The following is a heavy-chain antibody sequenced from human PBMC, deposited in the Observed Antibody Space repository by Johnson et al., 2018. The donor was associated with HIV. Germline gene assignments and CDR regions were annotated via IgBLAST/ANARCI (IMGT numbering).Heavy chain of an antibody. V-gene: IGHV3-21*06. D-gene: IGHD1-1*01. CDR3: ATVWRNEGRHAFDV. CDR1: GFTFSSYG. Sequence: VQLVESGGGVVQPGGSLRLSCAASGFTFSSYGMHWVRQAPGKGLEWVSAISGSGGSTYYADSVKGRLTISRDNAKNSLYLQMNSLRAEDTAVYFCATVWRNEGRHAFDVWGQGTMVTVSS. CDR2: ISGSGGST. J-gene: IGHJ3*01.